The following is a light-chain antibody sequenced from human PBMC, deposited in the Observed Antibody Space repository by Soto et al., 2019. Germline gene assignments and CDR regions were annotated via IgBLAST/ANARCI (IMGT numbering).Light chain of an antibody. J-gene: IGKJ1*01. CDR3: HQYNYWPPGT. CDR1: QSVGGS. CDR2: GAS. V-gene: IGKV3-15*01. Sequence: EIVMTQSPAALSVSPGERATLSCKASQSVGGSLAWYQQKPGQAPRLLIYGASTRATGIPARFSGSGSGIEFTLTISSLQSEDFAVYYCHQYNYWPPGTFGQGTKVEIK.